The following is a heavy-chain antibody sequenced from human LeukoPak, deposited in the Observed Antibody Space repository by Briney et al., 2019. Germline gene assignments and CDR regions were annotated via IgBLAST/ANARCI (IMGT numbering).Heavy chain of an antibody. Sequence: GGSLRLSCAASGFTFSSYGVHWVRQAPGKGLEWVAFIWYDGSNKYYADSVKGRFTISRDNSMNTLYLQMNSLRAEDTAVYYCAKDSSAEAEYFQHWGQGTLVTVSS. CDR3: AKDSSAEAEYFQH. J-gene: IGHJ1*01. D-gene: IGHD6-19*01. CDR2: IWYDGSNK. CDR1: GFTFSSYG. V-gene: IGHV3-30*02.